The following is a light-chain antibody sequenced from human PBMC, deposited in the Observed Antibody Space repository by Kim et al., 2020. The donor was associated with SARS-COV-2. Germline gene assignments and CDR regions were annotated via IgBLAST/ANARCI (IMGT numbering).Light chain of an antibody. Sequence: DIQMTQSPSTLSASVGDRVTITCRASQSVSNWLAWYQQKPGRAPKLLIYDASTLEEGVPSRFRGSGSVTEFTLTISSLQPDDFATYYCQQYNTYSWTFGQGTKVDIK. CDR2: DAS. V-gene: IGKV1-5*01. CDR1: QSVSNW. CDR3: QQYNTYSWT. J-gene: IGKJ1*01.